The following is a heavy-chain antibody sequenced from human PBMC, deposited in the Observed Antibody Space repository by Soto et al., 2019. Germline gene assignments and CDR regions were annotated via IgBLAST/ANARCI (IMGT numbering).Heavy chain of an antibody. J-gene: IGHJ6*02. CDR3: ARSSTSSGADYYGVDV. V-gene: IGHV1-69*01. CDR2: IIPLFRTT. D-gene: IGHD6-6*01. Sequence: QVQLVQSGAEVKRPGSSVKVSCKASGGTFSRKALSWLRQAPGQGFEWMGGIIPLFRTTNYAQNFQGRVTITADESATTAYMELSGLTSEDTAVYYCARSSTSSGADYYGVDVWGQGTTVTVSS. CDR1: GGTFSRKA.